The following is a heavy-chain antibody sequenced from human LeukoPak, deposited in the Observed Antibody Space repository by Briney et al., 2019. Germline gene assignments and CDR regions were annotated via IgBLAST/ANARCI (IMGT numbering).Heavy chain of an antibody. D-gene: IGHD3-10*01. CDR3: AKTRGGSLHDGFDI. V-gene: IGHV3-53*01. CDR2: IYIGGIT. Sequence: GGSLRLSCAASGFTVSSNYMSWVRQAPGKGLEWVSVIYIGGITDYADTVKGRFTISRDNSRDTLYLQMHSLRVEDTAIYYCAKTRGGSLHDGFDIWGQGTMVTVSS. CDR1: GFTVSSNY. J-gene: IGHJ3*02.